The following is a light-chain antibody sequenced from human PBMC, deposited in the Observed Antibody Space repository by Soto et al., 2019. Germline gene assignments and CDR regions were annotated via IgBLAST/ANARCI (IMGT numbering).Light chain of an antibody. CDR1: KLGDKY. CDR2: QDS. Sequence: SYELTQPPSVSVSPGQTASITCSGDKLGDKYACWYQQKPGQSPVLVIYQDSKRPSGIPARFSGSNSGNTATLTISGTQAMDEADYYCQAWDSSTAIYVFGTGTKVTVL. CDR3: QAWDSSTAIYV. J-gene: IGLJ1*01. V-gene: IGLV3-1*01.